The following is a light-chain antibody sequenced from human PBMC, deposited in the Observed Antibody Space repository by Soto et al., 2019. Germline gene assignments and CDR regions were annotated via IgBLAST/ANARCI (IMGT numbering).Light chain of an antibody. Sequence: DIQMTQSPSSLSASVGDRVTITCRASQGISNYLAWYQQKPGKVPKLLIYAASTLQSGIPSRFSGSGSGTDFTLTITSLQPEDVATYYCQKYNSARWTFGQGTKVEIK. J-gene: IGKJ1*01. CDR2: AAS. V-gene: IGKV1-27*01. CDR3: QKYNSARWT. CDR1: QGISNY.